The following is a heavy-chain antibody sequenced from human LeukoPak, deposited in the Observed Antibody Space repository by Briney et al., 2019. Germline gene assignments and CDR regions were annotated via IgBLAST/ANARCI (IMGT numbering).Heavy chain of an antibody. D-gene: IGHD6-19*01. V-gene: IGHV4-34*01. CDR3: ARVGEQWLVFFDY. Sequence: PSETLSLTCAVYGGSFSGYYWTWIRQPPGKGLEWIGEINHSGSTNYNPSLKSRVTISVDTSKNQFSLKLSSVTAADTAVYYCARVGEQWLVFFDYWGQGTLVTVSS. CDR1: GGSFSGYY. CDR2: INHSGST. J-gene: IGHJ4*02.